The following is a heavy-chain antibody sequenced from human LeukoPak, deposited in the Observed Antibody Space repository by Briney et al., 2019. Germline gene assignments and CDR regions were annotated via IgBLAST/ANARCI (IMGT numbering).Heavy chain of an antibody. CDR3: ARDGKAAAGIDY. D-gene: IGHD6-13*01. Sequence: GRSLRLSCVASGFTFSSYGMHWVRQAPGKGLEWVAVISHDDSNKYYADSVKGRFTISRDNSKNTLYLQMNSLRAEDTAVYYRARDGKAAAGIDYWGQGTLVTVSS. CDR1: GFTFSSYG. CDR2: ISHDDSNK. V-gene: IGHV3-30*03. J-gene: IGHJ4*02.